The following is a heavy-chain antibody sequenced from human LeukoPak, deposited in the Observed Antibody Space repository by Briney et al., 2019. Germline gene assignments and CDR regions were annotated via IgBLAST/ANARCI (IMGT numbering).Heavy chain of an antibody. Sequence: ASVKVSCKASGYTFTSYAMHWVRQAPGQRLEWMGWINAGNGNTKYSQKFQGRVTITRDTSASTAYMEPSSLRSEDTAVYYCARGFGNCSGGSCYYGFDYWGQGTLVTVSS. CDR1: GYTFTSYA. CDR2: INAGNGNT. CDR3: ARGFGNCSGGSCYYGFDY. D-gene: IGHD2-15*01. J-gene: IGHJ4*02. V-gene: IGHV1-3*01.